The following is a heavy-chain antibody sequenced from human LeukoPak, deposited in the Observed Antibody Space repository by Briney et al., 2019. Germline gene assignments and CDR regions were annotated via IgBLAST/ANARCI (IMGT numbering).Heavy chain of an antibody. D-gene: IGHD3-10*02. J-gene: IGHJ4*02. CDR1: GSTFSTFG. CDR3: AAVPFVRGVTDSYDY. V-gene: IGHV3-48*02. Sequence: GGSLRLSCVASGSTFSTFGMNWVRQAPGMGLEWLSYVSKTSRTINYADSVKGRFTISRDNAKNSLYLQMNSLRDEDTAVYYCAAVPFVRGVTDSYDYWGQGTLVTVSS. CDR2: VSKTSRTI.